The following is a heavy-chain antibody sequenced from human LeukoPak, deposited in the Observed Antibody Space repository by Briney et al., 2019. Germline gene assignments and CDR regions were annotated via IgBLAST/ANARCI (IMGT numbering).Heavy chain of an antibody. CDR1: GFTFSSYA. CDR3: AKDALRYYDILTGYLGRYDP. J-gene: IGHJ5*02. V-gene: IGHV3-23*01. D-gene: IGHD3-9*01. Sequence: GGSLRLSCAASGFTFSSYAMSWVRQAPGKGLEWVSAISGSGGSTYYADSVKRRFTISRDNSKNTLYLQMNSLRAEDTAVYYCAKDALRYYDILTGYLGRYDPWGQGTLVTVSS. CDR2: ISGSGGST.